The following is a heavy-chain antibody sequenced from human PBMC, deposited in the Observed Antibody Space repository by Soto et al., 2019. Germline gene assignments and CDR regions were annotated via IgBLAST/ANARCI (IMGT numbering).Heavy chain of an antibody. CDR2: IIPIFGTA. CDR1: GGTFSNYA. CDR3: AVGSVDIVPAGMKPFDP. Sequence: QVQLVQSGAEVKKPGSSVKVSCKASGGTFSNYAISWVRQAPGQGLEWMGGIIPIFGTANYAQKFQGRVTITADESTSTAYMAVSSLSSEDTAIYFCAVGSVDIVPAGMKPFDPWGQGTLVTVSS. D-gene: IGHD5-12*01. V-gene: IGHV1-69*12. J-gene: IGHJ5*02.